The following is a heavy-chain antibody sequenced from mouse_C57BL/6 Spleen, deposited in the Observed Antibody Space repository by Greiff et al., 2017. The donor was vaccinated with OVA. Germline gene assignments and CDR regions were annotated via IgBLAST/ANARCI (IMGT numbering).Heavy chain of an antibody. J-gene: IGHJ1*03. V-gene: IGHV5-16*01. CDR3: ARDTATVVGGYFDV. CDR1: GFTFSDYY. Sequence: EVKLVESEGGLVQPGSSMKLSCTASGFTFSDYYMAWVRQVPEKGLEWVANINYDGSSTYYLDSLKSRFIISRDNAKNILYLQMSSLKSEDTATYYCARDTATVVGGYFDVWGTGTTVTVSS. CDR2: INYDGSST. D-gene: IGHD1-1*01.